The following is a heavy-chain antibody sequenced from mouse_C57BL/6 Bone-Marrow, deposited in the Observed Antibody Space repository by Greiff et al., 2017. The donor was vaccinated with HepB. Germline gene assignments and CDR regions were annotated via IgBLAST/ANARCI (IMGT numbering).Heavy chain of an antibody. J-gene: IGHJ3*01. Sequence: EVQLQESGGGLVKPGGSLKLSCAASGFTFSDYGMHWVRQAPEKGLEWVAYISSGSSTIYYADTVKGRFTISRDNAKNTLFLQMTSLRSEDTAMYYCARDYYGSWFAYWGQWTLVTVSA. D-gene: IGHD1-1*01. CDR3: ARDYYGSWFAY. V-gene: IGHV5-17*01. CDR2: ISSGSSTI. CDR1: GFTFSDYG.